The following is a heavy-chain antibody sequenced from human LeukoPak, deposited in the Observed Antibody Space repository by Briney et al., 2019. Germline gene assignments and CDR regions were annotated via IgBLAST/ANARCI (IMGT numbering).Heavy chain of an antibody. CDR2: ISSSSSTI. V-gene: IGHV3-48*01. J-gene: IGHJ5*02. Sequence: GGSLRLSCAASGFTFSSYSMNWVRQAPGKGLEWVSYISSSSSTIYYADSVKGRFTISRDNVKNSLYLQMNSLRAEGTAVYYCARGGSVVVPFTHWFDPWGQGTLVTVSS. CDR1: GFTFSSYS. D-gene: IGHD2-15*01. CDR3: ARGGSVVVPFTHWFDP.